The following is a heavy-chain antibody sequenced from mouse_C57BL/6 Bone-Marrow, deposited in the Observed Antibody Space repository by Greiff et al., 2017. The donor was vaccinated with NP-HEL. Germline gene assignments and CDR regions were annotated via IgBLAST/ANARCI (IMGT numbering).Heavy chain of an antibody. J-gene: IGHJ4*01. CDR1: GFTFSDYY. Sequence: EVKLVESEGGLVQPGSSMKLSCTASGFTFSDYYMAWVRQVPEKGLEWVANINYDGSSTYYLASLKSRFIISRDNAKNILYLKMSSLKSEDTATYYCARDRGDYYAMDYWGQGTSVTVSS. V-gene: IGHV5-16*01. CDR2: INYDGSST. CDR3: ARDRGDYYAMDY. D-gene: IGHD3-1*01.